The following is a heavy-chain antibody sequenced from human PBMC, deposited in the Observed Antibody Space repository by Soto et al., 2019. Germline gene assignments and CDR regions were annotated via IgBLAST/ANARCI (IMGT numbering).Heavy chain of an antibody. CDR1: GYTFTSYA. CDR2: INAGNGNT. Sequence: QVQLVQSGAEVKKPGASVQVSCKASGYTFTSYAMHWVRQAPGQRLEWMGWINAGNGNTKYSQKCQGRVAITRDTSASRADMELSSLRSEDTAVYYCATDSGTTGKGGFDIWGQGTMVTVSS. J-gene: IGHJ3*02. V-gene: IGHV1-3*01. D-gene: IGHD1-1*01. CDR3: ATDSGTTGKGGFDI.